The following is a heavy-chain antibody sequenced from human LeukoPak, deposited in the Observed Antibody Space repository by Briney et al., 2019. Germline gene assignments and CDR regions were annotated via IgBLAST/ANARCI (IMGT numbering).Heavy chain of an antibody. D-gene: IGHD3-3*01. J-gene: IGHJ3*02. V-gene: IGHV4-4*07. CDR1: GGSISSYY. CDR2: IYTSGST. CDR3: ARDGPKTYYDFWSGYPQSWAFDI. Sequence: PSETLSLTCTVSGGSISSYYWSWIRQPAGKGPEWIGRIYTSGSTNYNPSLKSRVTMSVDTSKNQFSLKLSSVTAADTAVYYCARDGPKTYYDFWSGYPQSWAFDIWGQGTMVTVSS.